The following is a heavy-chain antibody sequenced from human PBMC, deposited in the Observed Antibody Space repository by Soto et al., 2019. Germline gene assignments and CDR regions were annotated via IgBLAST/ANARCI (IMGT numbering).Heavy chain of an antibody. V-gene: IGHV4-39*02. Sequence: QLQLQESGPGLVKPSETLSLTCTVSGGSISSSSYYWGWIRQPPGKGLEWIGSIYYSGSTYYNPSLKSRVTISVDTSKNQFSLKLSSVTAADTAVYHCARDRVEMATIPFDYWGQGTLVTVSS. J-gene: IGHJ4*02. CDR1: GGSISSSSYY. D-gene: IGHD5-12*01. CDR2: IYYSGST. CDR3: ARDRVEMATIPFDY.